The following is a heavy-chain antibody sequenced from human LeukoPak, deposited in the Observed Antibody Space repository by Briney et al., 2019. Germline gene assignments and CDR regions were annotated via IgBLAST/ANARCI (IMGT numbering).Heavy chain of an antibody. D-gene: IGHD4-17*01. CDR3: ATRPSGDYPYFDY. V-gene: IGHV3-23*01. CDR2: ISASGGST. J-gene: IGHJ4*02. Sequence: HPGGSLRLSCAASGITFSSYAMSWVRQAPGKGLEWVSGISASGGSTYYAGSVKGRFTISRDNSKNTLYLQMNSLRAEDTAVYYCATRPSGDYPYFDYWGQGTLVTVSS. CDR1: GITFSSYA.